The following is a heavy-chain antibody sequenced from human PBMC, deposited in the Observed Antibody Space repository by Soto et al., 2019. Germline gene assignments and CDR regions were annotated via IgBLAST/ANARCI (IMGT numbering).Heavy chain of an antibody. CDR1: GGSFSTAGYY. Sequence: LCLTCTVSGGSFSTAGYYWNWIRQPPGKGLEWIGYIYYSGNTYYIPSLKSRVTISVDTSKNQISLKLNSVTAADKAVYYCARGIYSTSSFFDSWGQGTLVTVYS. CDR3: ARGIYSTSSFFDS. J-gene: IGHJ4*02. D-gene: IGHD6-6*01. V-gene: IGHV4-30-4*01. CDR2: IYYSGNT.